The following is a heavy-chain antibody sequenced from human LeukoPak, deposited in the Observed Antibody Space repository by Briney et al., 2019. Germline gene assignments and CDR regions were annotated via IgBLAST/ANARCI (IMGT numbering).Heavy chain of an antibody. CDR1: RFPFSIYE. J-gene: IGHJ4*02. V-gene: IGHV3-48*03. Sequence: GGSLRLSCVVPRFPFSIYEMNWVRQAPGKGLEWVSNIHSSGTVKYYSDSVKGRFSISRDNAKSSLYLQMNSLRVEDTAVYYCALLTVASDFDYWGQGALVTVSS. CDR2: IHSSGTVK. D-gene: IGHD5-12*01. CDR3: ALLTVASDFDY.